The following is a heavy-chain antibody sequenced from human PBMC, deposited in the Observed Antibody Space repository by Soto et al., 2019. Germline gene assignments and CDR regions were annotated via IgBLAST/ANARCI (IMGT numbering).Heavy chain of an antibody. D-gene: IGHD6-25*01. Sequence: ELQLLESGGGLVQPGGSLRLTCAASGFTFSSYAMTWVRQAPGKGLEWVSTVNSGGNTYYADSVKGRFTVSRDKSKNTLYLQMSSLKTGDTAVYYCAKDPSSASLLMWSFDLWGRGTLVTVSS. V-gene: IGHV3-23*01. CDR3: AKDPSSASLLMWSFDL. J-gene: IGHJ2*01. CDR2: VNSGGNT. CDR1: GFTFSSYA.